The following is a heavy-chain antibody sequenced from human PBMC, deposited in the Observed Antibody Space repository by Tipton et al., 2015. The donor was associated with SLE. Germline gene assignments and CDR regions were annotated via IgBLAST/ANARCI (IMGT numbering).Heavy chain of an antibody. D-gene: IGHD1-26*01. V-gene: IGHV3-30*03. CDR1: GFTFSRYG. CDR2: ISYDGSNK. J-gene: IGHJ4*02. CDR3: AGVGD. Sequence: SLRLSCAASGFTFSRYGMNWVRQAPGKGLEWVAVISYDGSNKYYADSVKGRFTISRDNSKNTLYLQMNSLRAEDTAVYYCAGVGDWGQGTPVTVSS.